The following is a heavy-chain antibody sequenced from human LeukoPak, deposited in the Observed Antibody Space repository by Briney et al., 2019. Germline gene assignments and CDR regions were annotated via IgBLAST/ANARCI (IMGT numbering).Heavy chain of an antibody. J-gene: IGHJ4*02. CDR3: ARVDNSNSL. CDR2: IYYSGST. D-gene: IGHD4-11*01. CDR1: GGSISSYY. V-gene: IGHV4-59*01. Sequence: SETLSLTCTVSGGSISSYYWSWIRQPPGKGLEWIGYIYYSGSTNYNSSFKSRVTISIDTSKNQFSLRLSSVTAADTAVYYCARVDNSNSLWGQGTLVTVSS.